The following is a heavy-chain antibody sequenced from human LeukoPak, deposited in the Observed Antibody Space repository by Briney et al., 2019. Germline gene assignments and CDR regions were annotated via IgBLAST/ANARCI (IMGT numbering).Heavy chain of an antibody. J-gene: IGHJ4*02. D-gene: IGHD4-17*01. CDR3: ARDVLLYGDYGGFDY. CDR1: GYTFTSYG. CDR2: ISAYNGNT. V-gene: IGHV1-18*01. Sequence: ASVKVSCKASGYTFTSYGISWVRQAPGQGLEWMGWISAYNGNTNYAQKLQGRVTMTTDTSTSTAYMELRSLRSDDTVVYYCARDVLLYGDYGGFDYWGQGTLVTVSS.